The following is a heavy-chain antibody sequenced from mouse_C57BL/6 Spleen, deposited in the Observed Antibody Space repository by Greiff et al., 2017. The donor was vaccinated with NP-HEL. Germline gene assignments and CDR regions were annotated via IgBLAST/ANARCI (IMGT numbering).Heavy chain of an antibody. D-gene: IGHD3-3*01. CDR2: IDPETGGT. Sequence: VQLQQSGAELVRPGASVTLSCKASGYTFTDYEMHWVKQTPVHGLEWIGAIDPETGGTAYNQKFKGKAKLTADKSSSTAYMELRSLTSEDSAVYYCTRGAATLFAYWGQETLVTVSA. CDR3: TRGAATLFAY. J-gene: IGHJ3*01. CDR1: GYTFTDYE. V-gene: IGHV1-15*01.